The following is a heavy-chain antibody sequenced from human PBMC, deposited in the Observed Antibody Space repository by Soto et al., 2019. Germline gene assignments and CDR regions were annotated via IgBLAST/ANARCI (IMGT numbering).Heavy chain of an antibody. J-gene: IGHJ5*02. CDR3: ARDSGFEGICWFDP. V-gene: IGHV4-30-4*01. CDR1: GGSISSGDYY. D-gene: IGHD3-3*01. Sequence: PSETLSLTCTVSGGSISSGDYYWSWIRQPPGKGLEWIGYIYYSGSTYYNPSLKSRVTISVDTSKNQFSLKLSSVTAADTAVYYCARDSGFEGICWFDPWGQGTLVTVYS. CDR2: IYYSGST.